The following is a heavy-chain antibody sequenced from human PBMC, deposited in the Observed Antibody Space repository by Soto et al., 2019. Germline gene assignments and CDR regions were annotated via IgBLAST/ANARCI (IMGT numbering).Heavy chain of an antibody. Sequence: EVQLVESGGGLVKPGGSLRLSCAASGFSFSSYSMNWVRQAPGKGLERVSSISSSSSYIYYADSVKGRFTISRDNAKNSLYLQMNSLRAEDTAVYYCAIAPDDLGVWGQGTTVTVSS. CDR3: AIAPDDLGV. CDR1: GFSFSSYS. D-gene: IGHD3-3*01. J-gene: IGHJ6*02. V-gene: IGHV3-21*01. CDR2: ISSSSSYI.